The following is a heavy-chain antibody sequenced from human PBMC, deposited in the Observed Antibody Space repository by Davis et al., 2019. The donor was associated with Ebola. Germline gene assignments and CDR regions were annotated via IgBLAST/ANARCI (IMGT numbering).Heavy chain of an antibody. D-gene: IGHD2-15*01. CDR1: GGSISSYY. V-gene: IGHV4-34*01. CDR2: INHSGST. Sequence: SETLSLTCTVSGGSISSYYWSWIRQPPGKGLEWIGEINHSGSTNYNPSLKSRVTILVDTSKNQFSLKLSSVTAADTAVYYCARGPDIVVVVAATNFDYWGQGTLVTVSS. J-gene: IGHJ4*02. CDR3: ARGPDIVVVVAATNFDY.